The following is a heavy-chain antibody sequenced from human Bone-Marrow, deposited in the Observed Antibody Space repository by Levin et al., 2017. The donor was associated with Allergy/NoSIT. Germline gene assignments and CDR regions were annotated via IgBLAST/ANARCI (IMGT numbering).Heavy chain of an antibody. J-gene: IGHJ4*02. V-gene: IGHV3-30*04. CDR1: GIIISSYS. D-gene: IGHD4-17*01. Sequence: PGGSLRLSCAASGIIISSYSMHWVRQAPGKGLEWVAMISPDGETKTYADFVTGLFTISRDNSKSTMYLQMSSLRPEDTAIYFCAREDSPRRLRSFDYWGQGTLVTVSS. CDR2: ISPDGETK. CDR3: AREDSPRRLRSFDY.